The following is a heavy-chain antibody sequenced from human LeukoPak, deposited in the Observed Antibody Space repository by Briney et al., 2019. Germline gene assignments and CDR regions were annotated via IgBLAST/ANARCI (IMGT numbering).Heavy chain of an antibody. CDR2: ISYDGSNK. V-gene: IGHV3-30*04. J-gene: IGHJ3*02. CDR1: GFTFSSYA. Sequence: PGRSLRLSCAASGFTFSSYAMHWVRQAPGKGLEWVAVISYDGSNKYYADSVKGRFTISRDSSKNTLYLQMNSLRGEDTAVYYCAKGRWGLTINNFDIWGQGTMVTVSS. D-gene: IGHD3-9*01. CDR3: AKGRWGLTINNFDI.